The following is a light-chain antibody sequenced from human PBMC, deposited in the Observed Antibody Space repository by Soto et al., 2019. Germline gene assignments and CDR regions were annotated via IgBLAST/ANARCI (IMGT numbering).Light chain of an antibody. J-gene: IGKJ1*01. CDR3: QQYGSSPRT. Sequence: DIVLTQSPGTLSLSPGERATLSCRASQSVSSSYLAWYQQQPGQPHRLLIYGASSRATGIPDRFSGSGSGTDFTLTISRLEPEDFAVYYCQQYGSSPRTFGQGTKVEIK. CDR2: GAS. CDR1: QSVSSSY. V-gene: IGKV3-20*01.